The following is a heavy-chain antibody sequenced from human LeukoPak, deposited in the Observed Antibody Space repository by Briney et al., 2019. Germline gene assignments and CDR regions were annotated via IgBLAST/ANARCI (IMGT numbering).Heavy chain of an antibody. CDR1: GGSISSYY. V-gene: IGHV4-39*07. CDR3: AREFDSSGYYLYAIDY. J-gene: IGHJ4*02. Sequence: SETLSLTCTVSGGSISSYYWSWIRQPPGKGLDWIGSIYYRGSTYYNPSLKSRVTISVDTSKNQFSLKLSSVTAADTAVYYCAREFDSSGYYLYAIDYWGQGTLVTVSS. D-gene: IGHD3-22*01. CDR2: IYYRGST.